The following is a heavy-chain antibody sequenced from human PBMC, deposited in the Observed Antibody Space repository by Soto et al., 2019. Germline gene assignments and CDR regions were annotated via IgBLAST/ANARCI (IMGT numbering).Heavy chain of an antibody. CDR1: GYSFDRYG. CDR3: ARDRSYYYETSGYPFDY. Sequence: QIQLVQSGGEMKKSGASVKVSCKASGYSFDRYGISWVRQAPGQRPEWMGCISADNGDTRLSQNVQGRLTLTTDTSTNTAYMDLRSLSSDDTAVYYCARDRSYYYETSGYPFDYWGQGTQVTVSS. D-gene: IGHD3-22*01. J-gene: IGHJ4*02. CDR2: ISADNGDT. V-gene: IGHV1-18*01.